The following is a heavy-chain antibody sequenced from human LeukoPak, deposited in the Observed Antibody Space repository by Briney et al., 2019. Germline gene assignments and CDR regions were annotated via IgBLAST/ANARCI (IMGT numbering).Heavy chain of an antibody. CDR3: AREVMTVAATV. V-gene: IGHV3-30*04. J-gene: IGHJ4*02. CDR2: ISYDGNYK. CDR1: GFTFSSYA. Sequence: GGSLRLSCAASGFTFSSYATHWVRQAPGTGLEWVAVISYDGNYKYYADSVKGRFTISRDNSKNTLYLQMNSLRVEDTAMYYCAREVMTVAATVWGQGTPVTVSS. D-gene: IGHD6-19*01.